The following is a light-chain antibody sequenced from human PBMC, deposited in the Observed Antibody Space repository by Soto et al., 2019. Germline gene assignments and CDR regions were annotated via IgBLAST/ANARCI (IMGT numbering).Light chain of an antibody. CDR1: IGSKT. CDR2: DDS. J-gene: IGLJ2*01. V-gene: IGLV3-21*02. Sequence: SYELTQAPSVSVAPGQTARITCGDIGSKTVHWYQPKPGQPPVLVVYDDSDRPSGIPDRFSGSNSGNTATLTITTVEAGDEAAYFCQVFDGNTDDVIFGGGTKLTVL. CDR3: QVFDGNTDDVI.